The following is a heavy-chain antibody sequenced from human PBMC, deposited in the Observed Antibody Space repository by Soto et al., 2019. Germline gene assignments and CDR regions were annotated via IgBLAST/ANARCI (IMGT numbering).Heavy chain of an antibody. Sequence: SETLSLTCTVSGGSMSSYYWSWIRQPPGKGLKRIGYIYYSGSTIYNPSLKSRVTISVDTSKNQFSLKLSSVTAADTAVYYCARYGSGSSVWFDPWGQGTLVTVSS. J-gene: IGHJ5*02. CDR3: ARYGSGSSVWFDP. CDR2: IYYSGST. CDR1: GGSMSSYY. D-gene: IGHD3-10*01. V-gene: IGHV4-59*01.